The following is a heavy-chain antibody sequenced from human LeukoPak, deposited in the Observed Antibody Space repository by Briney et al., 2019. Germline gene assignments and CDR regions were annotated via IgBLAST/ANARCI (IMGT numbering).Heavy chain of an antibody. CDR1: GFTFSDSA. CDR3: ARDIEFST. D-gene: IGHD3-3*02. CDR2: INFSGGNT. J-gene: IGHJ3*01. Sequence: GGSLRLSCAASGFTFSDSAMNWVRQAPGKGLEWLSLINFSGGNTYYADSMKGRFTISRDYSKDTLYLQMNSLRAEDTAIYYCARDIEFSTWGLGTMVTVSS. V-gene: IGHV3-23*01.